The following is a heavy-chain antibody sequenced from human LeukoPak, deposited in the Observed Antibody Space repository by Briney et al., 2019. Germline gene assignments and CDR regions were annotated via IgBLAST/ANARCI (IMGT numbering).Heavy chain of an antibody. Sequence: ASVKVSGKASGYTFTGYYMHWVRQAPGQGLEWMGWINPNSGGTNYAQKFQGWVTMTRDTSISTAYMEPSRLRSDDTAVYYCARDTEQQLYFDYWGQGTLVTVSS. CDR3: ARDTEQQLYFDY. CDR1: GYTFTGYY. D-gene: IGHD6-13*01. CDR2: INPNSGGT. J-gene: IGHJ4*02. V-gene: IGHV1-2*04.